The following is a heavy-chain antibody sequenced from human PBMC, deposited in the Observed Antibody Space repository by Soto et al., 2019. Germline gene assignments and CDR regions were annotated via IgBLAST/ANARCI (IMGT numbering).Heavy chain of an antibody. CDR3: ARRRGGGDFDY. J-gene: IGHJ4*02. D-gene: IGHD2-15*01. CDR2: IYYSGST. CDR1: GGSISSGGYY. V-gene: IGHV4-31*03. Sequence: QVQLQESGPGLVKPSQTLSLTCTVSGGSISSGGYYWSWIRQHPGKGLEWIGYIYYSGSTYYNPSLKSXXTXSXVTSKNQFSLKLSSVTAADTAVYYCARRRGGGDFDYWGQGTLVTVSS.